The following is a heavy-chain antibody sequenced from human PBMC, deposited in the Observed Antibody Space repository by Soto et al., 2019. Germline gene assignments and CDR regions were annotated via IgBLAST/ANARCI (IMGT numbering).Heavy chain of an antibody. CDR3: ARGQRFSDWFDP. V-gene: IGHV4-4*07. CDR1: GGSMSGCY. D-gene: IGHD3-3*01. J-gene: IGHJ5*02. Sequence: ETLSLTGSVSGGSMSGCYWTWIRQPAGKGLEWIGRVYSSGGTHYNSSLKSRVTISLDTSKNQFSLRLISVTAADTAVYYCARGQRFSDWFDPWGQGTLVTVSS. CDR2: VYSSGGT.